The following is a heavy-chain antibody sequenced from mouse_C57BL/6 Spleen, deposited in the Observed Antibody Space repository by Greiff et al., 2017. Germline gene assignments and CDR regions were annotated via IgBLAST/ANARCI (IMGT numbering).Heavy chain of an antibody. D-gene: IGHD1-1*01. CDR2: INPNNGGT. V-gene: IGHV1-18*01. J-gene: IGHJ3*01. CDR3: ARGGHYDGSSYIAY. CDR1: GYTFTDYN. Sequence: FQLQQSGPELVKPGASVKIPCTASGYTFTDYNMDWVKQSHGKSLEWIGDINPNNGGTIYNQKFKGKATLTVDTSSSTAYMELRSLTSEDTAVYYCARGGHYDGSSYIAYWGQGTLVTVSA.